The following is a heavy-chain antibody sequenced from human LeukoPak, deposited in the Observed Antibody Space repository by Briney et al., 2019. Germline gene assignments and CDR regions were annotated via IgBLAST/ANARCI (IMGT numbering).Heavy chain of an antibody. D-gene: IGHD3-3*01. CDR2: INHSGST. CDR3: AKFSTVLRFLEWLSPPYYFDY. CDR1: SGSFSGYY. V-gene: IGHV4-34*01. Sequence: SETLSLTCAVYSGSFSGYYWSWIRQPPGKGLEWIGEINHSGSTNYNPSLKSRVTISVDTSKNQFSLKLSSVTAADTAVYYCAKFSTVLRFLEWLSPPYYFDYWGQGTLVTVSS. J-gene: IGHJ4*02.